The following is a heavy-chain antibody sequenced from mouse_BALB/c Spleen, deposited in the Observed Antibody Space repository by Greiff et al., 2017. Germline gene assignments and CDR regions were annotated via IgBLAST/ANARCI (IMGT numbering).Heavy chain of an antibody. CDR1: GYTFTSYW. Sequence: QVQLKQSGAELAKPGASVKMSCKASGYTFTSYWMHWVKQRPGQGLEWIGYINPSTGYTEYNQKFKDKATLTADKSSSTAYMQLSSLTSEDSAVYYCARAGGTSYYFDYWGQGTTLTVSS. J-gene: IGHJ2*01. V-gene: IGHV1-7*01. CDR3: ARAGGTSYYFDY. CDR2: INPSTGYT. D-gene: IGHD3-3*01.